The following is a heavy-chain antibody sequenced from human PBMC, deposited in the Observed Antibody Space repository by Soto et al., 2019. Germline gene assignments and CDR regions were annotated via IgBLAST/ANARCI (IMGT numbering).Heavy chain of an antibody. CDR3: ARDPEVVVPAAIGTLGY. CDR1: GFTVSSNY. V-gene: IGHV3-66*01. CDR2: IYSGGST. D-gene: IGHD2-2*01. Sequence: GGSLRLSCAASGFTVSSNYMSWVRQAPGKGLEWVSVIYSGGSTYYADSVKGRFTISRDNSKNTLYLQMNSLRAEDTAVYYCARDPEVVVPAAIGTLGYWGQGTLVTVSS. J-gene: IGHJ4*02.